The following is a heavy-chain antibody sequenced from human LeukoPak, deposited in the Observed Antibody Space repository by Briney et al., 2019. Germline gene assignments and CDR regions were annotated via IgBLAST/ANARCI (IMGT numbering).Heavy chain of an antibody. V-gene: IGHV1-2*02. D-gene: IGHD3-22*01. CDR3: ARGGDFYDSSGYYDDAFDI. CDR2: INPNSGGT. J-gene: IGHJ3*02. Sequence: ASVKVSCKASGYTFTGYYMHWVRQAPGQGLEWMGWINPNSGGTNYAQKFQGRVTMTRDTSISTAYMELSRLGSDDTAVYYCARGGDFYDSSGYYDDAFDIWGRGTMVIVSS. CDR1: GYTFTGYY.